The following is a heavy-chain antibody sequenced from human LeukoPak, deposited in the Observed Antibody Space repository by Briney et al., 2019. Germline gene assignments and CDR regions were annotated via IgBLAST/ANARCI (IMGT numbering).Heavy chain of an antibody. CDR3: ARRGYYNSSGVNAFDI. V-gene: IGHV4-59*08. CDR2: VYYSGST. D-gene: IGHD3-22*01. J-gene: IGHJ3*02. CDR1: GGSISSYY. Sequence: SETLSLTCTVSGGSISSYYWSWIRQPPGKGLEWIGYVYYSGSTNYNPSLKSRVTISVDTSKNQFSLKLSSVTAADTAVYYCARRGYYNSSGVNAFDIWGQGTMVTVSS.